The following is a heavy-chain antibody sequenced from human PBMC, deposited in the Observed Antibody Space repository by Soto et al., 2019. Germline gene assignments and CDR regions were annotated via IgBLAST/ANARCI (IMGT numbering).Heavy chain of an antibody. V-gene: IGHV5-51*01. CDR3: ARIYYFDSSDYYPFDF. Sequence: GESLKICCKVSGYNFTSYWIAWVRQMPGKGLEWMGIIYPGDSDTRYSPSFQGQVTISADKSISTAFLQWSSLKASDTAMFYCARIYYFDSSDYYPFDFWGQGTLVTVSS. CDR2: IYPGDSDT. D-gene: IGHD3-22*01. CDR1: GYNFTSYW. J-gene: IGHJ4*02.